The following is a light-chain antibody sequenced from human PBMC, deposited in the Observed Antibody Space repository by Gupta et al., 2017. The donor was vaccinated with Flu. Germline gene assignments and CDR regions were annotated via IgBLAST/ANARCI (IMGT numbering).Light chain of an antibody. CDR2: EVS. CDR1: SNDIGGYNY. J-gene: IGLJ3*02. Sequence: QSALTQPASVSGSPGQSITISCTGSSNDIGGYNYVSWYQQHPGKVPKVVIFEVSNRPSGVSNRFSGSKSGNTASLTISGLQAEDEADYYCSSYTSLSTWVFGGGTKLTVL. CDR3: SSYTSLSTWV. V-gene: IGLV2-14*01.